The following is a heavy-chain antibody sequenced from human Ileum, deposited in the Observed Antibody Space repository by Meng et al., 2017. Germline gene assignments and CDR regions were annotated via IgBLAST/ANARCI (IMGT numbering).Heavy chain of an antibody. CDR2: IDAGGGT. CDR3: AGGFYFQY. J-gene: IGHJ1*01. V-gene: IGHV3-53*02. CDR1: GFTVSYQY. Sequence: VELAWTGGGLVKPGGSLRLSCAASGFTVSYQYMNWVRQAPGKGLEWVSVIDAGGGTNYADSVKGRFTISRDNSKNTLYLQMDSLRAEDTAVYYCAGGFYFQYWGQGTLVTVSS.